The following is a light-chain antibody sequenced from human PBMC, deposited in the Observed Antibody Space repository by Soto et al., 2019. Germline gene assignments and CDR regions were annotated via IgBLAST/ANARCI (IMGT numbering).Light chain of an antibody. CDR3: LQHNTYPYT. CDR1: QGSRTD. J-gene: IGKJ2*01. Sequence: DIQMTQSPSSLPASVGDRVTIICRASQGSRTDLGWYQQKPWKAPKRLIYAASSLDGGVQSRFSGSGSGTEFNLTISIVQPEDFATYYCLQHNTYPYTFGQGTKLEIK. CDR2: AAS. V-gene: IGKV1-17*01.